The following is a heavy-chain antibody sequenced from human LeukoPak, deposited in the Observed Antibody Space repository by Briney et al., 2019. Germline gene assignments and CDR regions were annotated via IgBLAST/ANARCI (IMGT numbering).Heavy chain of an antibody. CDR3: ARWDIPTADIDY. V-gene: IGHV3-33*01. CDR2: IRFDESHR. D-gene: IGHD6-13*01. CDR1: GFTFSSYG. J-gene: IGHJ4*02. Sequence: GGSLRLSCAASGFTFSSYGMHWVRQAQGKGLEWVAVIRFDESHRYYADSVKGRFTISRDNSKNTLFLQMNSLRAEDTALYYCARWDIPTADIDYWGQGTLVTVSS.